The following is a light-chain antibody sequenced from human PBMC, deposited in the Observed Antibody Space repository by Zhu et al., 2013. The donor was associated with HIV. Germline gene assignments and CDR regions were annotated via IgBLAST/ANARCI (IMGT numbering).Light chain of an antibody. V-gene: IGLV2-8*01. J-gene: IGLJ3*02. Sequence: QSALTQPPSASGSPGQSVTISCTGTGSDVGGYNYVSWYQQHPGKAPKLMIYEVNKRPSGVPDRFSGSKSGNMASLTVSGLQAEDEADYYCSSYAGSNRVFGGGTKLTVL. CDR1: GSDVGGYNY. CDR2: EVN. CDR3: SSYAGSNRV.